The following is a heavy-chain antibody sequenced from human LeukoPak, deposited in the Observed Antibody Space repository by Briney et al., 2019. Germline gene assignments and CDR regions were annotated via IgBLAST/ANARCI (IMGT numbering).Heavy chain of an antibody. CDR1: GFTFSSYA. Sequence: PGGSLRLSCAASGFTFSSYAMSWVRQAPGKGLEWVAIINQNGNEKYYVDSVKGRFTISRDNAKNSLYFQMNSLRAEDTAVYFCVLGYSYGYLFDYWGRGTLVTVSS. CDR3: VLGYSYGYLFDY. CDR2: INQNGNEK. D-gene: IGHD5-18*01. V-gene: IGHV3-7*01. J-gene: IGHJ4*02.